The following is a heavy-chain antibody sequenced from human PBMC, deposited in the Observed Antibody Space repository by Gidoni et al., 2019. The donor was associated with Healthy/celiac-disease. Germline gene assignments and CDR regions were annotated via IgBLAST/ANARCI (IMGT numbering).Heavy chain of an antibody. CDR1: GGSISSSSYY. CDR3: ARYYDAIEMATIQAWFDP. V-gene: IGHV4-39*01. D-gene: IGHD3-3*01. J-gene: IGHJ5*02. CDR2: IYYSGST. Sequence: QLQLQESGPGLVKPSETLSLTCTVSGGSISSSSYYWGWIRQPPGKGLEWIGSIYYSGSTYYNPSLKSRVTISVDTSKNQFSLKLSSVTAADTAVYYCARYYDAIEMATIQAWFDPWGQGTLVTVSS.